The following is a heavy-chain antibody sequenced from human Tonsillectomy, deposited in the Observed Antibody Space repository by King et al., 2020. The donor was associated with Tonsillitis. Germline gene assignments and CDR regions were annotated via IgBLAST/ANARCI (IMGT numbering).Heavy chain of an antibody. V-gene: IGHV3-15*01. Sequence: VQLVESGGGLVKPGGSLRLSCAASGFTFGYAWMNWVRQAPGKGLEWVGRVKSKIDGETTDYAAPVKGRFTISTDDSKTTLYLQMNSLTTGDTAVYYCSTYCINIRCYGCACFDTWGQGALVTVSS. CDR1: GFTFGYAW. CDR3: STYCINIRCYGCACFDT. J-gene: IGHJ5*02. D-gene: IGHD2-2*01. CDR2: VKSKIDGETT.